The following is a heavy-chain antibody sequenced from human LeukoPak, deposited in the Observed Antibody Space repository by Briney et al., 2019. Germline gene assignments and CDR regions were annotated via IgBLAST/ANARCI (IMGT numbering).Heavy chain of an antibody. J-gene: IGHJ4*02. Sequence: GGSLRLSCAASGFTLSSNYMSWVRQAPGKGLEWVSVIYSGGSTYYADSVKGRFTISRDNSKNTLYLQMNSLRAEDTAVYYCARSRYYYDSSGYYYYFDYWGQGTLVTVSS. CDR3: ARSRYYYDSSGYYYYFDY. CDR2: IYSGGST. V-gene: IGHV3-53*01. D-gene: IGHD3-22*01. CDR1: GFTLSSNY.